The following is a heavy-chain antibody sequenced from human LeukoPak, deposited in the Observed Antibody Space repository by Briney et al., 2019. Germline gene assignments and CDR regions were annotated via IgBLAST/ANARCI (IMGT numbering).Heavy chain of an antibody. D-gene: IGHD6-6*01. CDR2: MNPNSGNT. Sequence: GASVKVSCKASGYTFTSYDINWVRQATGQGLEWMGWMNPNSGNTGYAQKFQGRVTMTRNTSISTAYMELSSLRSEDTAVYYCARGSPYSSSSRDAFDIWGQGTMVTVSS. CDR3: ARGSPYSSSSRDAFDI. CDR1: GYTFTSYD. V-gene: IGHV1-8*01. J-gene: IGHJ3*02.